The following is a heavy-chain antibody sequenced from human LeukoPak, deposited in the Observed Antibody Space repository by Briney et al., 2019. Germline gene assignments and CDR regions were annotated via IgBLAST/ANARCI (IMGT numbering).Heavy chain of an antibody. CDR1: GYTFTGYY. CDR2: INPNSGGT. CDR3: ARVPSSGWLDY. V-gene: IGHV1-2*02. J-gene: IGHJ4*02. Sequence: ASVTVSCKASGYTFTGYYMHWVRQAPGQGLEWMGWINPNSGGTNFAQKFQGRITMTRDTSISTAYMELSRLISDDTAVYYCARVPSSGWLDYWGQGTLVTVSS. D-gene: IGHD6-19*01.